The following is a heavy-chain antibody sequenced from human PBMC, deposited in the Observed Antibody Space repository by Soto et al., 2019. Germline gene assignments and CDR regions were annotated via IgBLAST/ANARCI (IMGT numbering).Heavy chain of an antibody. CDR1: GFTFDDYA. CDR2: ISWSSGNI. J-gene: IGHJ5*02. CDR3: ARGGSGALTAAAGRTNWFDP. V-gene: IGHV3-9*01. D-gene: IGHD6-13*01. Sequence: DVQLVESGGGVVQPGRSLRLSCTGSGFTFDDYAMYWVRQRPGAGLEWVAGISWSSGNIAHADSVKGRFTVSRDNDMSSLYLQMNSLRVEDTAMYYCARGGSGALTAAAGRTNWFDPWGQGTLVIVSS.